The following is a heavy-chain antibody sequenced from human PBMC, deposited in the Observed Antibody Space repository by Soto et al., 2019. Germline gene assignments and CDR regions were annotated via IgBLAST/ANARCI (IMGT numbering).Heavy chain of an antibody. CDR2: ISYDGSNK. J-gene: IGHJ3*02. V-gene: IGHV3-30*18. D-gene: IGHD3-10*01. Sequence: GGSLRLSCAASGFTFSSYGMHWVRQAPGKGLEWVAVISYDGSNKYYADSVKGRFTISRDNSKNTLYLQMNSLRAEDTAVYYCAKDGKKWKVRGGSAFDIWGQGTMVTVSS. CDR3: AKDGKKWKVRGGSAFDI. CDR1: GFTFSSYG.